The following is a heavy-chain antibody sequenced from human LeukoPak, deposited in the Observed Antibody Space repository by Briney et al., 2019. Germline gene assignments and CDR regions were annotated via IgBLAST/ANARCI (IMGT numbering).Heavy chain of an antibody. CDR2: ISGSGGST. CDR1: GFTFSSYT. J-gene: IGHJ4*02. V-gene: IGHV3-23*01. CDR3: AEGSWITFFDY. Sequence: GGSLRLSCAASGFTFSSYTMNWVRQAPGKGLEWVSGISGSGGSTYYADSVKGRFTISRDDSKNTLFLQMNNLRAEDTAVYYCAEGSWITFFDYWGQGTLVTVSS. D-gene: IGHD5-12*01.